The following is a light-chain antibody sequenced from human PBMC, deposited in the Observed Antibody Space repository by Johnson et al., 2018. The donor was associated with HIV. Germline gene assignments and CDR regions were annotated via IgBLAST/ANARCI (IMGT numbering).Light chain of an antibody. Sequence: QSVLTQPPSVSAAPGQKVTISCSGSGSNIGNNYVSWYQQLPGTAPKLLIYDNNKRPSGIPDRFSGSKYGTSATLGITGLQIGDEADYYCGTWDSSLSAYVFGTGTKVTVL. CDR1: GSNIGNNY. J-gene: IGLJ1*01. CDR2: DNN. CDR3: GTWDSSLSAYV. V-gene: IGLV1-51*01.